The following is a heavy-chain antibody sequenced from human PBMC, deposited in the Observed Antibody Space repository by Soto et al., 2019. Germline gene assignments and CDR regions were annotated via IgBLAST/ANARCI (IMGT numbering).Heavy chain of an antibody. CDR1: GFTFNIYA. CDR2: ITASGGTP. Sequence: GGSLRLSCAASGFTFNIYAMNWVRQAPGKGLEWVASITASGGTPFYADSVKGRFTISRDNSKSSLSLQMHTLRAEDTAVYYCAKVLNDRMSAGKYYYFMDVWGTGTTVTVSS. CDR3: AKVLNDRMSAGKYYYFMDV. V-gene: IGHV3-23*01. D-gene: IGHD3-22*01. J-gene: IGHJ6*03.